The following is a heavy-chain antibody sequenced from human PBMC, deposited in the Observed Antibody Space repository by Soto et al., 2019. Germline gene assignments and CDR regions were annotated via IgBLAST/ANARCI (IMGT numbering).Heavy chain of an antibody. CDR1: GYTFTSYD. J-gene: IGHJ4*02. CDR3: AIGRCEVAPDC. Sequence: QVQLVQSGAEVKKPGASVTVSCKASGYTFTSYDINWVRQATGQGFEWMGWMNANNGRTGYAQKFQGRVTMTRNTAINTAYMELSSLGSEDTAVYYCAIGRCEVAPDCWGQGTLVTVSS. CDR2: MNANNGRT. D-gene: IGHD2-15*01. V-gene: IGHV1-8*02.